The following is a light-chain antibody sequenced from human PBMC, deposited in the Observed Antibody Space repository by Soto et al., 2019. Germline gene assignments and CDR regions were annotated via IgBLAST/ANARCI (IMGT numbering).Light chain of an antibody. CDR2: DAS. V-gene: IGKV3-15*01. CDR3: QQYGFSLRT. CDR1: ESVSRN. Sequence: EIVMTQSPATLSVSPGERATLSCRASESVSRNLAWYQQKPGQAPRLLIYDASTRATGIPDRFSGSGSGTDFTLTISRLEPEDFAVYYCQQYGFSLRTFGQGTKVDIK. J-gene: IGKJ1*01.